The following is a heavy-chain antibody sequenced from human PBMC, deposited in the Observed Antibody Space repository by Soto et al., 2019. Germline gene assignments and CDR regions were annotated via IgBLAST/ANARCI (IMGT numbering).Heavy chain of an antibody. Sequence: QVQLQESGPGLVKPSETLSLTCTVSGGSISSYYWSWIRQPAGKGLEWIGRIYTSGSTNYNPSLTSRVTMSVDTSKHQYSLRLRSVTAADTAVYYCARDPPPHTNRYYYYCMDVWGQGTTFTVTS. D-gene: IGHD1-1*01. V-gene: IGHV4-4*07. CDR3: ARDPPPHTNRYYYYCMDV. J-gene: IGHJ6*02. CDR1: GGSISSYY. CDR2: IYTSGST.